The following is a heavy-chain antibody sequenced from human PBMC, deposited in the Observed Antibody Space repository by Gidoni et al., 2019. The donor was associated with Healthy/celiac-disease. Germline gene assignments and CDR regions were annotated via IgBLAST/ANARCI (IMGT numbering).Heavy chain of an antibody. J-gene: IGHJ6*02. CDR1: GFTFSSYA. CDR3: ARDLRDYGSGRYYYYGMDV. V-gene: IGHV3-13*04. Sequence: EVQLAESGGGLVQPGVSLRLSCAASGFTFSSYAMHWVRQATGKGLEWVSAIGTAGYTYYPGFVKGRFTISRENAKYSLYLQMNSLRAGNTAVYYCARDLRDYGSGRYYYYGMDVWGQGTTVTVSS. D-gene: IGHD3-10*01. CDR2: IGTAGYT.